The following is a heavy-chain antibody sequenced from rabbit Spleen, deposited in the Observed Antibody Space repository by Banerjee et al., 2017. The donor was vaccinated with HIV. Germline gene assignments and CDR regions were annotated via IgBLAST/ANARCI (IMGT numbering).Heavy chain of an antibody. CDR1: GFSFSSGYD. Sequence: QQLVESGGDLVKPGASLTLTCTASGFSFSSGYDMCWVRQAPGKGLEWIACIDTGSGGSTYYASWAKGRFTISKTSSTTVTLQMTSLTAADTATYFCARDSLYAITGYYTYYYFNLWGQGTLVTVS. V-gene: IGHV1S40*01. CDR3: ARDSLYAITGYYTYYYFNL. CDR2: IDTGSGGST. J-gene: IGHJ4*01. D-gene: IGHD8-1*01.